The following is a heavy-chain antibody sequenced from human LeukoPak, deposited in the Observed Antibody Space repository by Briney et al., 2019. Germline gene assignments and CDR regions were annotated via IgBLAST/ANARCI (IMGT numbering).Heavy chain of an antibody. CDR2: IRSKAYGGTT. Sequence: PGGSLRLSCTASGFTFGDYAMSWFRQAPGKGLEWVGFIRSKAYGGTTEYAASVKGRFTISRDDSKSIAYLQMNSLKTEDTAVYYNRPVPEAPAHPPDENTKCMESSRSASAPNLFYM. CDR1: GFTFGDYA. V-gene: IGHV3-49*03. D-gene: IGHD1-14*01. J-gene: IGHJ6*03. CDR3: RPVPEAPAHPPDENTKCMESSRSASAPNLFYM.